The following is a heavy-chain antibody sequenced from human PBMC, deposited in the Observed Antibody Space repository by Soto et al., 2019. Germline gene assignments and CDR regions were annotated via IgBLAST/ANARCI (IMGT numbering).Heavy chain of an antibody. CDR3: AKDQYLATTVTTGLLDY. V-gene: IGHV3-30*18. CDR2: ISYDGSNK. CDR1: GFTFSSYG. D-gene: IGHD4-17*01. Sequence: QVQLVESGGGVVQPGRSLRLSCAASGFTFSSYGMHWVRQAPGKGLEWVAVISYDGSNKYYADSVKGRFTISRDNSKNTLYLQMNSLRAEDTAVYYCAKDQYLATTVTTGLLDYWGQGTLVTVSS. J-gene: IGHJ4*02.